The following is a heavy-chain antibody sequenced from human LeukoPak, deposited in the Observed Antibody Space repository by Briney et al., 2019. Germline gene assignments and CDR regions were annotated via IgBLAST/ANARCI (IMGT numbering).Heavy chain of an antibody. CDR3: AKDHSRAIAVAGRLFDY. CDR2: ISYDGSNK. Sequence: PGRSLRLSCAASGFTFSSYGMHWVRQAPGKGLEWVAVISYDGSNKYYADSVKGRFTISRDNSKNTLYLQMNSLRAEDTAVYYCAKDHSRAIAVAGRLFDYWGQGTLVTVSS. CDR1: GFTFSSYG. V-gene: IGHV3-30*18. J-gene: IGHJ4*02. D-gene: IGHD6-19*01.